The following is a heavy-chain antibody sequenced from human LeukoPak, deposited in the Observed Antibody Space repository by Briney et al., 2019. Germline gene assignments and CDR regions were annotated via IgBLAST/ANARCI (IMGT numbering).Heavy chain of an antibody. J-gene: IGHJ4*02. CDR2: IIPIFGTA. D-gene: IGHD5-24*01. CDR1: GGTFSKHG. CDR3: ARGRDGYNPAFDY. Sequence: GASVKVSCKASGGTFSKHGISWVRQDPGQGLEWMGGIIPIFGTANYAQKFQGRVTITADESTSTAYMELSSLRSEDTAVYYCARGRDGYNPAFDYWGQGTLVTVSS. V-gene: IGHV1-69*13.